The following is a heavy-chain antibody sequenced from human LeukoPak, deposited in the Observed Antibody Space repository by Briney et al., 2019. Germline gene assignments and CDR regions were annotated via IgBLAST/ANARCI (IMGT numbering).Heavy chain of an antibody. CDR2: IYYSGST. CDR3: ARGGYGYSYGYSFDY. D-gene: IGHD5-18*01. Sequence: SETLSLTCAVYGGSFSGYYWGWIRQPPGKGLEWIGSIYYSGSTYYNPSLKSRVTISVDTSKNQFSLKLSSVTAADTAVYYCARGGYGYSYGYSFDYWGQGTLVTVSS. CDR1: GGSFSGYY. J-gene: IGHJ4*02. V-gene: IGHV4-34*01.